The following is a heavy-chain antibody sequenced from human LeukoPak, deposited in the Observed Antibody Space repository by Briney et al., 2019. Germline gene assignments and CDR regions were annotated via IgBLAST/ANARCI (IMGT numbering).Heavy chain of an antibody. Sequence: SETLSLTCTVSGGSISSYYWSWIRQPPGKGLEWIGYIYYSGSTNYNPSLKSRVTISVDTSKNQFSLKVRSVTAADTAVYYCARGRGDFDYWGQGTLVTVSS. CDR3: ARGRGDFDY. CDR2: IYYSGST. J-gene: IGHJ4*02. V-gene: IGHV4-59*01. CDR1: GGSISSYY.